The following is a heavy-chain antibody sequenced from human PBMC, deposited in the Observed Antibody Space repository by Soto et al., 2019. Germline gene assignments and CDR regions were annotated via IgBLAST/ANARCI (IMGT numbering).Heavy chain of an antibody. V-gene: IGHV4-34*01. CDR2: INHSGST. Sequence: SETLSLTCAVYGGSFSGYYWSWIRQPPGKGLEWIGEINHSGSTNYNPSLKSRVTISVDTSKNQFSLKLSSVTAADTAVYYCARGGSSGGRRDYYYYYMDGWGKGTTVTVSS. D-gene: IGHD6-19*01. CDR1: GGSFSGYY. CDR3: ARGGSSGGRRDYYYYYMDG. J-gene: IGHJ6*03.